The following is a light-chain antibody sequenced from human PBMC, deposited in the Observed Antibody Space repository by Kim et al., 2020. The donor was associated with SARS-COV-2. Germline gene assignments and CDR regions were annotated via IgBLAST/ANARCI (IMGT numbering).Light chain of an antibody. CDR3: QTWGTGIWV. J-gene: IGLJ3*02. V-gene: IGLV4-69*01. CDR1: SGHSRYA. CDR2: LNGDGSH. Sequence: SVKLTCTLRSGHSRYAIAWHQQQPEKGPRYLMKLNGDGSHSKGDGIPDRFSGSSSGAERYLTISSLQSEDEADYYCQTWGTGIWVFGGGTQLTVL.